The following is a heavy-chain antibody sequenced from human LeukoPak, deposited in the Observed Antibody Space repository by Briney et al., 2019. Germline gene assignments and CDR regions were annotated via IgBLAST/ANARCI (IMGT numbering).Heavy chain of an antibody. Sequence: ASVQVSCKASGYTFTGYYMHWVRQAHGQGHEWLGRINPNSGGTNYAQKFQGRVTMTRDSTIRTAYMELRRPRCYDTVVNYTAREPLYDYDSSGYYGSDYWGQGTLVTVSS. J-gene: IGHJ4*02. D-gene: IGHD3-22*01. V-gene: IGHV1-2*05. CDR1: GYTFTGYY. CDR3: AREPLYDYDSSGYYGSDY. CDR2: INPNSGGT.